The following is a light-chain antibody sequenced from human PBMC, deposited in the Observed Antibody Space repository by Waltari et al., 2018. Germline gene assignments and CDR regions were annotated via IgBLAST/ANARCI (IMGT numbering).Light chain of an antibody. J-gene: IGLJ2*01. V-gene: IGLV2-11*01. Sequence: QSALTQPRSVSGSPGQSVTISCTGTSSDVRGYNYVSWYQQHPGKAPKFMIYDVNKRPSGVPDRFSGSKSGNTASLTISGLQAEDEADYYCCSYAGSYTFVFGGGTKLTVL. CDR2: DVN. CDR1: SSDVRGYNY. CDR3: CSYAGSYTFV.